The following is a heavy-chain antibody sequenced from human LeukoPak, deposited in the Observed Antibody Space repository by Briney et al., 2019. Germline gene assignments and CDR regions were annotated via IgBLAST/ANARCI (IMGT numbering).Heavy chain of an antibody. CDR3: ARSSGSGWSFFDY. Sequence: GESLKISCKVSGYSFSTYWIGWVRQMPGKGLEWMGIIYPGDSDTRYSPSFQGQVTISADKSISTAYLLWSSLKASDTAMYYCARSSGSGWSFFDYWGQGTLVTVSS. D-gene: IGHD6-19*01. CDR2: IYPGDSDT. CDR1: GYSFSTYW. V-gene: IGHV5-51*01. J-gene: IGHJ4*02.